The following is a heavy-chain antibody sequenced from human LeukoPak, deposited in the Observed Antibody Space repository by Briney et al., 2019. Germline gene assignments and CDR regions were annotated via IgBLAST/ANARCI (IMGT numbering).Heavy chain of an antibody. CDR1: GLTFDDHG. J-gene: IGHJ4*02. CDR3: AGGDRNGWYFDY. CDR2: INWDGGST. V-gene: IGHV3-20*04. D-gene: IGHD6-19*01. Sequence: GGSLRLSCAASGLTFDDHGMSWVRQVAGKGLVWVSGINWDGGSTGYADSVKGRFTISRDNAKNSLYLQMNSLRAEDTALYYCAGGDRNGWYFDYWGQGILVTVSS.